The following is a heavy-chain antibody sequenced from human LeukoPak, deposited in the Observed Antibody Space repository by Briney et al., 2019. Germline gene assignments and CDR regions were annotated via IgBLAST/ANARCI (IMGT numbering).Heavy chain of an antibody. CDR3: ARLEPYYDFWSGPQFDAFDI. CDR1: GGSVSSGSYY. CDR2: IYYSGST. Sequence: PSETLSLTCTVSGGSVSSGSYYWSWIRQPPGKGLEWIEYIYYSGSTNYNPSLKSRVTISVDTSKNQISLKLSSVTAADTAVYYCARLEPYYDFWSGPQFDAFDIWGQGTMVTVSS. J-gene: IGHJ3*02. D-gene: IGHD3-3*01. V-gene: IGHV4-61*01.